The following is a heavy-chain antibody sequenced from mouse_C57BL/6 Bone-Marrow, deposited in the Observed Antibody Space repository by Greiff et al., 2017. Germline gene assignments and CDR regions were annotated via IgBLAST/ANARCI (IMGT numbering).Heavy chain of an antibody. V-gene: IGHV5-6*01. CDR2: ISSGGSYT. J-gene: IGHJ3*01. CDR3: ARQIYYDYDPLAY. D-gene: IGHD2-4*01. Sequence: EVKLMESGGDLVKPGGSLKLSCAASGFTFSSYGMSWVRQTPDKRLEWVATISSGGSYTYYPDSVKGRFTISRDNAKSTLYLQMSSLKSEDTAMYYCARQIYYDYDPLAYWGQGTLVTVSA. CDR1: GFTFSSYG.